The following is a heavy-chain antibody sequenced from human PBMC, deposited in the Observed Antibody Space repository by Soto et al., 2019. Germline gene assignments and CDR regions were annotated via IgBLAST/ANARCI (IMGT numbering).Heavy chain of an antibody. CDR2: ISSSSYI. CDR3: AREGYGDYARGSYYFDY. D-gene: IGHD4-17*01. J-gene: IGHJ4*02. Sequence: PGGSLRLSCAASGFTFSSYSMNWVRQAPGKGLEWVSSISSSSYIYYADSVKGRFTISRDNAKNSLYLQMNSLRAEDTAVYYCAREGYGDYARGSYYFDYWGQGTLVTVSS. CDR1: GFTFSSYS. V-gene: IGHV3-21*01.